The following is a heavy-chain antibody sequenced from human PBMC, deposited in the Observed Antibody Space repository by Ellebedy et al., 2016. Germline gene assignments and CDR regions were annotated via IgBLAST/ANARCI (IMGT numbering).Heavy chain of an antibody. J-gene: IGHJ4*02. Sequence: FSWIRQPPGKALEWLALIYWDDDKRYSPSLKSRLTITKDTSKNQVVLTMTNMDPVDTATYYCAHNKRIPAAASPFFDYWGQGTLVTVSS. V-gene: IGHV2-5*08. D-gene: IGHD2-2*01. CDR2: IYWDDDK. CDR3: AHNKRIPAAASPFFDY.